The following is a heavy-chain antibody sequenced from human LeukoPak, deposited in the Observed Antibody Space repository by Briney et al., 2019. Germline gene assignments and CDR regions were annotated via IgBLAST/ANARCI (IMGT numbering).Heavy chain of an antibody. Sequence: GGSLRLSCAASQFTFSTYWMSWLRQAPGKGLEWVANIKEDGSEEYYVDSVEGRFTISRDNAKNSLFLQVNSLRAEDTAVYYCARMTGGLWDYWGQGTLVTVSS. CDR2: IKEDGSEE. V-gene: IGHV3-7*05. J-gene: IGHJ4*02. CDR3: ARMTGGLWDY. CDR1: QFTFSTYW. D-gene: IGHD2-15*01.